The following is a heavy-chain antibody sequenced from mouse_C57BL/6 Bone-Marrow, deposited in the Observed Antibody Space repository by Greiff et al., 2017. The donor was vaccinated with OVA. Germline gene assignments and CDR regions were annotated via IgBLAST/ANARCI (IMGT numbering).Heavy chain of an antibody. V-gene: IGHV5-4*03. J-gene: IGHJ3*01. CDR3: ASYVEFAY. Sequence: EVKLVESGGGLVKPGGSLKLSCAASGFTFSSYAMSWVRQTPEKRLEWVATISDGGSYTYYPDNVKGRFTISRDNAKNNLYLQMSHLKSEDTAMYYCASYVEFAYWGQGTLVTVSA. D-gene: IGHD1-1*01. CDR2: ISDGGSYT. CDR1: GFTFSSYA.